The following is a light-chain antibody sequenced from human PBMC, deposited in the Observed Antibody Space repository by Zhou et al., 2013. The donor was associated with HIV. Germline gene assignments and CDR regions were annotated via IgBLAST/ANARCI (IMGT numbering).Light chain of an antibody. CDR1: QGVSSW. CDR2: KAS. V-gene: IGKV1-5*03. CDR3: QQYNSYSRLT. Sequence: DVQMTQSPSSVSASVGDRVTITCRASQGVSSWVAWYQQKPGKAPKLLIYKASSLESGVPSRFSGSGSGTEFTLTISSLQPDDFATYYCQQYNSYSRLTFGGGTKVEIK. J-gene: IGKJ4*01.